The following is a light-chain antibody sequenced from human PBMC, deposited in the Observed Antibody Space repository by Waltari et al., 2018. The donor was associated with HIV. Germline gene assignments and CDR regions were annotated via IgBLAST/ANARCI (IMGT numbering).Light chain of an antibody. Sequence: DIVLTQSPATLSLSPGERATLPCRASQSVSDHLAWYQQKPGQAPRLLIYDASSRATGIPARFSGSGSGTDFTLTISSLEPEDFAVYYCQQRTNWIFGGGTKVEIK. CDR3: QQRTNWI. J-gene: IGKJ4*01. CDR1: QSVSDH. V-gene: IGKV3-11*01. CDR2: DAS.